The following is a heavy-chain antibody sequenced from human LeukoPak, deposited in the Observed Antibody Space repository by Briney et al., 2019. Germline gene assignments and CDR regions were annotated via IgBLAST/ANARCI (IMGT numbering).Heavy chain of an antibody. J-gene: IGHJ4*02. V-gene: IGHV3-48*03. CDR3: ASNTYYYGSGSYPVLDY. CDR2: ISSSGSTI. Sequence: PGGSLRLSCAASGFTFSSYEMNWVRQAPGKGLEWVSYISSSGSTIYYADSVKSRFTISRDNAKNSLYLQMNSLRAEDTAVYYCASNTYYYGSGSYPVLDYWGQGTLVTVSS. D-gene: IGHD3-10*01. CDR1: GFTFSSYE.